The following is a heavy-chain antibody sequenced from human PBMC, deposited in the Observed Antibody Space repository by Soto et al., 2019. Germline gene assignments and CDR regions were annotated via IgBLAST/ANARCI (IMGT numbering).Heavy chain of an antibody. J-gene: IGHJ6*02. CDR3: AQCLLGVNYYYGIDV. D-gene: IGHD3-16*01. V-gene: IGHV1-69*12. Sequence: QVQLVQSGAEVKKPGSSVKVSSKASGGTFSSYAINWVRQAPGQGLEWMGGIIPIFATADYAQKFQGRVTITADESTSTAYMELSSLRSEDTAVYYCAQCLLGVNYYYGIDVWGQGTTVTVSS. CDR1: GGTFSSYA. CDR2: IIPIFATA.